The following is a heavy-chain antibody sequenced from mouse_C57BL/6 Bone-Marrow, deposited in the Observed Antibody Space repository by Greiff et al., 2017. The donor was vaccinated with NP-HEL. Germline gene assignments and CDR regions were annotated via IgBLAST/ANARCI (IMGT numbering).Heavy chain of an antibody. V-gene: IGHV8-8*01. CDR1: GFSLSTFGMG. Sequence: QVQLKESGPGILQPSQTLSLTCSFSGFSLSTFGMGVGWIRQPSGKGLEWLAHIWWDDDKYYNPALKSRLTISKDTSKNQVCLKIANVDTADTATYYCARDYYGSYFDYWGQGTTLTVSS. CDR3: ARDYYGSYFDY. D-gene: IGHD1-1*01. J-gene: IGHJ2*01. CDR2: IWWDDDK.